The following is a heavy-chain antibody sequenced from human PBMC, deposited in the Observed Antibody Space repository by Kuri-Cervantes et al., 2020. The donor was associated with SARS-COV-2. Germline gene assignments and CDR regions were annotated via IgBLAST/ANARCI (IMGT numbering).Heavy chain of an antibody. V-gene: IGHV3-30*07. D-gene: IGHD3-9*01. CDR3: AKATLRYFDGGMDV. J-gene: IGHJ6*02. Sequence: LSLTCAASGFTFGSYAMHWVRQAPGKGLEWVAVISFFGNNQYYADSVKGRFTISRDNAKNSLYLQMNSLRAEDTAVYYCAKATLRYFDGGMDVWGQGTTVTVSS. CDR2: ISFFGNNQ. CDR1: GFTFGSYA.